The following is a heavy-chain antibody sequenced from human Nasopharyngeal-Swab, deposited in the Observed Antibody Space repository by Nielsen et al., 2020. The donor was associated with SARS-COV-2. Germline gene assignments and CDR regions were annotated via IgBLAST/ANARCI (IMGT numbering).Heavy chain of an antibody. J-gene: IGHJ4*02. Sequence: GESLKISCAASGFTVSSNYMSWVRQAPGKGLEWVSVIYSGGSTYYADSVKGRFTISRDNSKNTLYLQMNSLRPEDTAVYYCAKESSTYYYDNWGQGTLVTVSS. CDR3: AKESSTYYYDN. CDR2: IYSGGST. CDR1: GFTVSSNY. V-gene: IGHV3-53*05. D-gene: IGHD3-3*02.